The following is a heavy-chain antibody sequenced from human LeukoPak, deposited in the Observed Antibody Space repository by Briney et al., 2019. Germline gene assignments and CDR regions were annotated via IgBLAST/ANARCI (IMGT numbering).Heavy chain of an antibody. CDR3: AGGRHYYDSSGYPYYFDY. Sequence: GGSLRLSCAASGFTFSSYSMNWVRQAPGKGLEWVSSISSSSSYIYYADSVKGRFTISRDNAKNSLYLQMNSLRAEDTAVYYCAGGRHYYDSSGYPYYFDYWGQGTLVTVSS. CDR1: GFTFSSYS. D-gene: IGHD3-22*01. CDR2: ISSSSSYI. J-gene: IGHJ4*02. V-gene: IGHV3-21*01.